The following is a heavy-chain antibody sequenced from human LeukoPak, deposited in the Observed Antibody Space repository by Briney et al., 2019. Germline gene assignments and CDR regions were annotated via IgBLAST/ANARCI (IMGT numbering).Heavy chain of an antibody. Sequence: SETLSLTCTVSGYSISSGYYWGWIRQPPGKGLEWIGSIYYSGSTYYNPSLKSRVTISVDTSKNQFSLKLSSVTAADTAVYYCAAYSSSWYAPGFDYWGQGTLVTVSS. D-gene: IGHD6-13*01. J-gene: IGHJ4*02. CDR2: IYYSGST. CDR1: GYSISSGYY. CDR3: AAYSSSWYAPGFDY. V-gene: IGHV4-38-2*02.